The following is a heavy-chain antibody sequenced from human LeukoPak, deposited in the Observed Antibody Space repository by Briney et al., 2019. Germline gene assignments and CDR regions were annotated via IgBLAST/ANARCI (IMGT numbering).Heavy chain of an antibody. Sequence: GGSLRLSCAASGFTFSTFEMNWVRQAPGKGLELVSYISSSGSTIYYADSVGGRFTISRDNAQNSLFLQMNSLRAEDTAVYYCARVGSTYSSSEFDFWGQGTLVTVSS. V-gene: IGHV3-48*03. D-gene: IGHD6-13*01. J-gene: IGHJ4*02. CDR2: ISSSGSTI. CDR1: GFTFSTFE. CDR3: ARVGSTYSSSEFDF.